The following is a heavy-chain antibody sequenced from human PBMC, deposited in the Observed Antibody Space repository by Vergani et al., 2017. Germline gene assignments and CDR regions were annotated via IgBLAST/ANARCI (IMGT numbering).Heavy chain of an antibody. D-gene: IGHD4-23*01. J-gene: IGHJ4*02. V-gene: IGHV3-21*01. CDR2: ISSSSSYI. Sequence: EVQLVESGGGLVKPGGSLRLSCAASGFTFSSYSMNWVRQAPGKGLEWVSSISSSSSYIYYADSVKGRFTISRDNAKNSLYLQMNSLRAEDTAVYYCARELTTVVEYYFDYWGQGTLVTVSS. CDR1: GFTFSSYS. CDR3: ARELTTVVEYYFDY.